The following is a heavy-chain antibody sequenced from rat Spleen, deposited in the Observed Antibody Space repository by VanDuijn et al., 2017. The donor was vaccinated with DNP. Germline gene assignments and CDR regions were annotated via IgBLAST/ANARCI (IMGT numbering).Heavy chain of an antibody. CDR2: IFYDGSRT. V-gene: IGHV5-17*01. J-gene: IGHJ2*01. Sequence: EVQLVESGGDLVQPGRSLKLSCAASGFTFSDYAIAWVRQAPKEGLEWVATIFYDGSRTYYRDSVQGRFTISRDNAKSTLYLQMDSLRSEDTATYYCATARFNYWGQGVMVTVSS. CDR1: GFTFSDYA. D-gene: IGHD1-4*01. CDR3: ATARFNY.